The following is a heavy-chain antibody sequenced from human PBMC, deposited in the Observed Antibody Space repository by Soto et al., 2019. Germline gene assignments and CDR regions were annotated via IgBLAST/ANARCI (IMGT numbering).Heavy chain of an antibody. V-gene: IGHV3-30-3*01. CDR3: AREVYGDYGIGAFEI. CDR2: RSYDGSNT. J-gene: IGHJ3*02. CDR1: GFTFSSYA. D-gene: IGHD4-17*01. Sequence: QVQLVESGGGVVQPGRSLRLSCAASGFTFSSYAMHWVRQAPGKGLEWVAVRSYDGSNTYYADSVKGRFTISRDNSKNTLYLQMDSLRAEDTAVYYCAREVYGDYGIGAFEIWGQGTMVTVSS.